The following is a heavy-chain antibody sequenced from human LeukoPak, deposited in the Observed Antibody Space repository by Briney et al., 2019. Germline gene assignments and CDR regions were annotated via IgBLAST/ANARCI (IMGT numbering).Heavy chain of an antibody. V-gene: IGHV1-69*13. CDR2: IIPIFGTA. D-gene: IGHD3-10*01. CDR1: GYTFTDYY. CDR3: ASTVRGVTYYYYYMDV. J-gene: IGHJ6*03. Sequence: GASVKVSCKASGYTFTDYYIHWVRQAPGQGLEWMGGIIPIFGTANYAQKFQGRVTITADESTSTAYMELSSLRSEDTAVYYCASTVRGVTYYYYYMDVWGKGTTVTISS.